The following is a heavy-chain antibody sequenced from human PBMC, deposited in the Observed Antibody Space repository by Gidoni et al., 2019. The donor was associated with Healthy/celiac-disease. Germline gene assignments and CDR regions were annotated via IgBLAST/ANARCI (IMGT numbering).Heavy chain of an antibody. V-gene: IGHV3-30-3*01. D-gene: IGHD3-16*02. Sequence: QVQLVESGGGVVQHGRSLRLSCAASGFTFSSYAMHWVRQSPGKGLEWLAVISYDGSNKYYADSVKGRFTISRDNSKNTLYLQMNSLRAEDTAVYYCAKTITFGGVIVQPFDYWGQGTLVTVSS. CDR2: ISYDGSNK. CDR1: GFTFSSYA. CDR3: AKTITFGGVIVQPFDY. J-gene: IGHJ4*02.